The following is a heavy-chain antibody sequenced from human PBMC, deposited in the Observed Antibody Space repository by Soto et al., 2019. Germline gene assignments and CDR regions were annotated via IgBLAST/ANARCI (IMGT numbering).Heavy chain of an antibody. CDR1: GFSLTTSGVG. CDR3: AHRVLRTVFGLVTTTAIYFDF. Sequence: QITLNESGPTVVRPTETLTLTCRFSGFSLTTSGVGVGWIRQSPGKAPEWLALIYWDDDKRYSASLKSRLTIPKDPPQNPVGLKGSDLDPTDTATYYCAHRVLRTVFGLVTTTAIYFDFWGQGTPVAVSS. D-gene: IGHD3-3*01. V-gene: IGHV2-5*02. CDR2: IYWDDDK. J-gene: IGHJ4*02.